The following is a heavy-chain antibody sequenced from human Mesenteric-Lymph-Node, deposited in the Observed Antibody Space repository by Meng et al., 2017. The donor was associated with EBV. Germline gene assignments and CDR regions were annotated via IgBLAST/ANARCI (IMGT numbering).Heavy chain of an antibody. CDR1: GFNFNNYG. CDR3: AKGGYSFGYIDH. V-gene: IGHV3-23*01. CDR2: IRDSGGIT. Sequence: EVQLLESGGGLRQPGXXXXLSCAASGFNFNNYGMSWVRQAPGKGLEWVSAIRDSGGITFYADSVQGRFTISRDDSRRTLYLQMNNLRVEDTAVYYCAKGGYSFGYIDHWGQGTLVTVSS. J-gene: IGHJ4*02. D-gene: IGHD5-18*01.